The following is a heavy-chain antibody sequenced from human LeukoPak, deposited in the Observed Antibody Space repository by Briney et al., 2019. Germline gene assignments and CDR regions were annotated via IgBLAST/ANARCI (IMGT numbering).Heavy chain of an antibody. CDR3: TRGQGLYY. CDR2: ISGSGGNT. D-gene: IGHD3/OR15-3a*01. CDR1: GFTFSNYA. V-gene: IGHV3-23*01. Sequence: GGSLRLSCAASGFTFSNYAMSWVRQAPGKGLEWVSAISGSGGNTYYADSVKGRFTISRDNSKNTLFLQMNSLRAEDTAVYYCTRGQGLYYWGQGALVTVSS. J-gene: IGHJ4*02.